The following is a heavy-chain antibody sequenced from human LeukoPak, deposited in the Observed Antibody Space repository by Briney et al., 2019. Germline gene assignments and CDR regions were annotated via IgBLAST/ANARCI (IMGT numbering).Heavy chain of an antibody. J-gene: IGHJ4*02. D-gene: IGHD6-6*01. CDR1: GFTFSSYS. V-gene: IGHV3-30*18. CDR2: ISYDGSNK. Sequence: GGSLRLSCAASGFTFSSYSMNWVRQAPGKGLEWVAVISYDGSNKYYADSVKGRFTISRDNSKNTLYLQMNSLRAEDTAVYYCAKDSSSYIIDYWGQGTLVTVSS. CDR3: AKDSSSYIIDY.